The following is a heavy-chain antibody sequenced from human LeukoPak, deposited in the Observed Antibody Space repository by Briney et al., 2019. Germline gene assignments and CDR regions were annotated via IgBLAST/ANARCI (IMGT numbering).Heavy chain of an antibody. D-gene: IGHD2-2*01. CDR3: ARGYCSSTSCFNWFDP. Sequence: SETLSLTCTVSGGSISNSYWTWIRQPPGKGLEWIGHIYYSGSTNYNPSLKSRVTISVDTSKNQFSLKLSSVTAADTAVYYCARGYCSSTSCFNWFDPWGQGTLVTVSS. V-gene: IGHV4-59*12. CDR1: GGSISNSY. CDR2: IYYSGST. J-gene: IGHJ5*02.